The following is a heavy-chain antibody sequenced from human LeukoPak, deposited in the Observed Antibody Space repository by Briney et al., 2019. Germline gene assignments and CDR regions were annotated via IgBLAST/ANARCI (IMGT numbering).Heavy chain of an antibody. V-gene: IGHV5-51*01. D-gene: IGHD3-22*01. J-gene: IGHJ4*02. Sequence: GESLKISCKGSGYSFTSYWNGWVREMPGKGLEWMGIIYPGDSDTRYSPSFQGQVTISADKSISTAYLQWSSLKASDTAMYYCARRGYYDSSGYSWYFDYWGQGTLVTVSS. CDR1: GYSFTSYW. CDR3: ARRGYYDSSGYSWYFDY. CDR2: IYPGDSDT.